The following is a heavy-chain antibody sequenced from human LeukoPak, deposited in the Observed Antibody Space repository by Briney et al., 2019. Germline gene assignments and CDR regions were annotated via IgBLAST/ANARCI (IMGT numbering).Heavy chain of an antibody. J-gene: IGHJ4*02. CDR1: GFTFSSYG. Sequence: GGTLRLSCAASGFTFSSYGMSWVRQAPGKGLEWVSAISGSGGSTYYADSVKGRFTISRDNSKNTLYLQMNSLRAEDTAVYYCAKDSSPGYYGSGINTCIGYWGQGSLVTVSS. V-gene: IGHV3-23*01. CDR2: ISGSGGST. CDR3: AKDSSPGYYGSGINTCIGY. D-gene: IGHD3-10*01.